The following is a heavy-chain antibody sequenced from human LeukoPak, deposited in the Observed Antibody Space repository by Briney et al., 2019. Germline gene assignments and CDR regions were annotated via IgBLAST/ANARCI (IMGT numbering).Heavy chain of an antibody. Sequence: ASVKVSCKASGYTFTNYGISWVRQAPGQGLEWMGWISGYNGNTNYAQKLQGRVTMTTDTSTSTAYMELRSLRSEDTAVYYCASGVEMATSDYWGQGTLVTVSS. CDR2: ISGYNGNT. V-gene: IGHV1-18*01. D-gene: IGHD5-24*01. CDR3: ASGVEMATSDY. J-gene: IGHJ4*02. CDR1: GYTFTNYG.